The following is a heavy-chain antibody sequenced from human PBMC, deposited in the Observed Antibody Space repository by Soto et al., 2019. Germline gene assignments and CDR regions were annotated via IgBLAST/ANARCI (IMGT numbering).Heavy chain of an antibody. V-gene: IGHV4-34*01. J-gene: IGHJ5*02. Sequence: QVQLQQWGAGLLKPSETLSLTCAVYGGSFSGYYWSWIRQPPGKGLEWIGEINHSGSTNYNPSLKSRVTISVDTSKNQFSLKLSSVTAADTAVYYCARKATALYYPGWFYPWGQGTLVTVSS. CDR1: GGSFSGYY. D-gene: IGHD3-10*01. CDR3: ARKATALYYPGWFYP. CDR2: INHSGST.